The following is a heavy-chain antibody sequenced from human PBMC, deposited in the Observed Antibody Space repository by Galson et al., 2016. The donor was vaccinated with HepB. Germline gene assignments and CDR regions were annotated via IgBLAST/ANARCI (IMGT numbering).Heavy chain of an antibody. CDR2: IYYSGST. V-gene: IGHV4-30-4*01. D-gene: IGHD4-23*01. CDR3: AGADYGGCLAS. CDR1: GGSISSGDHY. J-gene: IGHJ5*02. Sequence: TLSLSCTVSGGSISSGDHYWSWVRQPPGKGLEWIGYIYYSGSTSYHPSLQSRLAISVDRSKNQFSLMLSSVTAADTAVYYCAGADYGGCLASWGQGSLVTVSS.